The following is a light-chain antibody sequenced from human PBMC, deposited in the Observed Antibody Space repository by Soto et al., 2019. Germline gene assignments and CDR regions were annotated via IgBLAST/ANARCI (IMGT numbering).Light chain of an antibody. V-gene: IGKV1-9*01. J-gene: IGKJ2*01. CDR1: QGFTTY. CDR3: QQLNSDPYT. Sequence: IQLTQSPSSLSASVGDRVTITCRASQGFTTYLAWYQQKPGKAPKLLIYGASTLQSGVPSRFSGGGSGTDFTLTISSLQPEDFATYYCQQLNSDPYTFGQGTKLEIK. CDR2: GAS.